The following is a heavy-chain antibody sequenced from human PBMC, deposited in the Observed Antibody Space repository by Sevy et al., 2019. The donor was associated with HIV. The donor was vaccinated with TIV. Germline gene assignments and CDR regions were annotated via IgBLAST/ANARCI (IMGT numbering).Heavy chain of an antibody. CDR2: IYYTKTT. CDR1: GGSISGYY. V-gene: IGHV4-59*01. CDR3: ARATPDPYYGMDV. J-gene: IGHJ6*02. Sequence: SETLSLTCTVSGGSISGYYRTWIRQPPGKGLEWIGYIYYTKTTNYNPSLQSRLTISEDTSKKQLSLILTSVTAADTTIYYCARATPDPYYGMDVWGQGTTVTVSS.